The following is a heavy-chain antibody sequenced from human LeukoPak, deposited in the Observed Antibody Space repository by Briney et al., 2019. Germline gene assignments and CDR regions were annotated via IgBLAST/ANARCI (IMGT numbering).Heavy chain of an antibody. Sequence: SETLSLTCTVSGDSISMSTYYWAWIRQPPGKGLEWIGSAYYGRSPYFNPSLESRATISVDTSKNHFSLKMSSVTAADTAVYYCARSSGTGTFSSWGQGTLVTVSS. V-gene: IGHV4-39*02. J-gene: IGHJ5*02. CDR1: GDSISMSTYY. D-gene: IGHD6-25*01. CDR2: AYYGRSP. CDR3: ARSSGTGTFSS.